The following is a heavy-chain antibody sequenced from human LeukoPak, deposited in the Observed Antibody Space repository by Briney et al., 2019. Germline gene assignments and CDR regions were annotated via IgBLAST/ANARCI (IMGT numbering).Heavy chain of an antibody. CDR3: QRTAYEILTGYYNVGWYFDL. Sequence: SETLSLTCAVYGGSFSGYYWSWIRQPPWKWLEWIGEISHIGSTNYKLSLKIRVTISIDTSKTQFSLKLSSVTAADTVFFFKQRTAYEILTGYYNVGWYFDLWGRGTLVTVSS. CDR1: GGSFSGYY. CDR2: ISHIGST. V-gene: IGHV4-34*01. D-gene: IGHD3-9*01. J-gene: IGHJ2*01.